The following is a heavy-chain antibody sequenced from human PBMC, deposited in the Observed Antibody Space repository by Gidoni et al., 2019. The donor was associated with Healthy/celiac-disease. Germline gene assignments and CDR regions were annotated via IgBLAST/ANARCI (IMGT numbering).Heavy chain of an antibody. CDR3: AKDTVSDKYYYYYGMDV. Sequence: EVQLLESGGGLVQPGGSLRLSCAASGFPFSSYAMSWVRQAPGKGLEWVAAISGSGGSTYYADSVKGRFTISRDNSKNTLYLQMNSLRAEDTAVYYCAKDTVSDKYYYYYGMDVWGQGTTVTVSS. D-gene: IGHD2-15*01. CDR1: GFPFSSYA. V-gene: IGHV3-23*01. J-gene: IGHJ6*02. CDR2: ISGSGGST.